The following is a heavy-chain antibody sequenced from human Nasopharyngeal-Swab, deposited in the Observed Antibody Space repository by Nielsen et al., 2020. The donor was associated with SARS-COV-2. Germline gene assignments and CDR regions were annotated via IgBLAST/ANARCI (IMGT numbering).Heavy chain of an antibody. V-gene: IGHV3-49*03. Sequence: GASLQISCTASGFTFGDYAMSWFRQAPGKGLEWVGFIRSKAYGGTTEYAASVKGRFTISRDDSKSIAYLQMNSLKTEDTAVYYCTRVPGFGTYYYYYMDVWGKGTTVTVSS. J-gene: IGHJ6*03. CDR1: GFTFGDYA. D-gene: IGHD1-1*01. CDR2: IRSKAYGGTT. CDR3: TRVPGFGTYYYYYMDV.